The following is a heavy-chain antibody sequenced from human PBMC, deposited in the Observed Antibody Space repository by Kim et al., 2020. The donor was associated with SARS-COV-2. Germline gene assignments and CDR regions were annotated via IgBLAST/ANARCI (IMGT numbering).Heavy chain of an antibody. V-gene: IGHV4-59*01. D-gene: IGHD5-18*01. J-gene: IGHJ4*02. CDR3: ARSGYSYDYAY. Sequence: TYSPTRKSRVTISVDTSKKQFSLNLSSVTAADTAIYYCARSGYSYDYAYWGQGTLVTVSS.